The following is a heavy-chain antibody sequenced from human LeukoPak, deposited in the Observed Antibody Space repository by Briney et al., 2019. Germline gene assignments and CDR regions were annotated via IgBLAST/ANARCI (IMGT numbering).Heavy chain of an antibody. CDR1: GFTFSSYA. CDR2: ISYDGSNK. Sequence: GGSLRLSCAASGFTFSSYAMHWVRQAPGKGLEWVAVISYDGSNKYYADSVKGRFTISRDNSKNTLYLQMNSLRAEDTAVYYCAKFILTGYYPLGYFQHWGQGTLVTVSS. CDR3: AKFILTGYYPLGYFQH. D-gene: IGHD3-9*01. V-gene: IGHV3-30-3*02. J-gene: IGHJ1*01.